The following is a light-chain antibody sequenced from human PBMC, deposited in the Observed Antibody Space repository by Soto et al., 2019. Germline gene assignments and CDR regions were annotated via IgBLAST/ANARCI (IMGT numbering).Light chain of an antibody. CDR1: QTVRNNY. J-gene: IGKJ5*01. V-gene: IGKV3-11*01. CDR3: QQRSNWPIT. Sequence: EVVLKQSPGTLSLSPGERATLPCRASQTVRNNYLAWYQQKPGQAPRLLIYDASNGATGIPARFSGSGSGTDFTLTISSLEPEDFAVYYCQQRSNWPITFGQGTRLE. CDR2: DAS.